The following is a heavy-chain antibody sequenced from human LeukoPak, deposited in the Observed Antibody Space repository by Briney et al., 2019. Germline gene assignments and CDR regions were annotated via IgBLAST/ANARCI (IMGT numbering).Heavy chain of an antibody. V-gene: IGHV3-30*02. CDR1: GFALSNYG. CDR3: ASGDDYYDSSGYYPFDY. Sequence: GGSLRLSCAASGFALSNYGMHWVRQAPGKGLEWVAFVRFDGSNEYYADSVKGRFSISRDNSKNTLYPRMSNLRVEDTATYSCASGDDYYDSSGYYPFDYWGQGTLVTLSS. J-gene: IGHJ4*02. CDR2: VRFDGSNE. D-gene: IGHD3-22*01.